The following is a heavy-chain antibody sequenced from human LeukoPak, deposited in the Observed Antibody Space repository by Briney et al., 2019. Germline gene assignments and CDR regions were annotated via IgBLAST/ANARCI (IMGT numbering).Heavy chain of an antibody. D-gene: IGHD6-19*01. J-gene: IGHJ6*04. CDR1: GGSFSGYY. Sequence: SETLSLTCAVSGGSFSGYYWSWIRQPPGKGLEWIGEINHSGSTNYNPSLKSRVTISVDTSKNQFSLKLSSVTAPDTAVYYCARDRIAVAGTAGMDVWGKRTTVTVSS. CDR3: ARDRIAVAGTAGMDV. CDR2: INHSGST. V-gene: IGHV4-34*01.